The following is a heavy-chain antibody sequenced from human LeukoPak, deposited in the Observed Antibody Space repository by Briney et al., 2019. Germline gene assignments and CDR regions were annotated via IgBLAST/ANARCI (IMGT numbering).Heavy chain of an antibody. CDR3: ARDKDSGTSHAKIRYDV. Sequence: PSETLSLTCTVCSGSISSSSYYWSWIRQPPGKGLEWIGSIYNSGSTYYNPSLKSRVTISVDTSKNQFSLKLSSATAADSAVYYCARDKDSGTSHAKIRYDVWGQGTMVTVSS. J-gene: IGHJ3*01. CDR1: SGSISSSSYY. V-gene: IGHV4-39*07. D-gene: IGHD1-26*01. CDR2: IYNSGST.